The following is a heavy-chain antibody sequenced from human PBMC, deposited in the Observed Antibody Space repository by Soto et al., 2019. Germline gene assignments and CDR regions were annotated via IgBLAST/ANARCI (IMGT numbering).Heavy chain of an antibody. CDR2: IRSKAYGGTT. D-gene: IGHD3-10*01. CDR1: GFTFGDYA. V-gene: IGHV3-49*03. CDR3: TREPPIGFYFRDAFDI. Sequence: GVLRLSCTASGFTFGDYAMSWFRQAPGKGLEWVGFIRSKAYGGTTEYAASVKGRFTISRDDSKSIAYLKMNSLKTEVTAVYYCTREPPIGFYFRDAFDIWGQGTLVTVS. J-gene: IGHJ3*02.